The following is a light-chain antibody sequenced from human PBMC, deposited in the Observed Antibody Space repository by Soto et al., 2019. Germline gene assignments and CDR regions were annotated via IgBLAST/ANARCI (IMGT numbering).Light chain of an antibody. CDR3: QTWGSGIVV. J-gene: IGLJ7*01. CDR1: SGHSSYA. Sequence: QPVLTQSPTASASLGASVKVTCTLSSGHSSYAIAWHQQRPEKGPRYLMNLNSDGSHSRGDGIPDRFSGSSSGTERYLTISSLQSEDEAVYYCQTWGSGIVVFGGGTQLTVL. CDR2: LNSDGSH. V-gene: IGLV4-69*01.